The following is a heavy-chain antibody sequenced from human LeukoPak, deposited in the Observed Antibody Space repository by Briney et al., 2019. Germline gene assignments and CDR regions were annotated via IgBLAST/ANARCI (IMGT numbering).Heavy chain of an antibody. J-gene: IGHJ4*02. Sequence: SQTLSLTCTVSGGSISSGGYLWGWIRQHPGRGLEWVGYIYNSGSTYYNPSLKSRVTISLDTSKNQFSLKLTSVTAADTAVYYCARAPQLELCDYWGQGTLVTVSS. CDR1: GGSISSGGYL. V-gene: IGHV4-31*03. CDR3: ARAPQLELCDY. D-gene: IGHD1-7*01. CDR2: IYNSGST.